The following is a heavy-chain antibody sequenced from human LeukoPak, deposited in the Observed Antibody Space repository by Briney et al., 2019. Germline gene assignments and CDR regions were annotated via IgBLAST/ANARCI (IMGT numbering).Heavy chain of an antibody. CDR2: ISGSGGST. J-gene: IGHJ4*02. V-gene: IGHV3-23*01. CDR1: GFTFSSYA. D-gene: IGHD3-22*01. Sequence: GGSLRLSCAASGFTFSSYAMSWVRQAPGKGLEWVSAISGSGGSTCYADSVKGRFTISRDNSKNTLYLQMNSLRAEDTAVYYCAKVSPNYYDSSGYYSDWGQGTLVTVSS. CDR3: AKVSPNYYDSSGYYSD.